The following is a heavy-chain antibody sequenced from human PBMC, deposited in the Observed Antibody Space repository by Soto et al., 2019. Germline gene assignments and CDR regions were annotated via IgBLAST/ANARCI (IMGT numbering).Heavy chain of an antibody. J-gene: IGHJ6*02. V-gene: IGHV1-69*12. CDR2: IIPIFGTA. Sequence: QVQLVQSGAEVKKPGSSVKVSCKASGGTFSSYAISWVRQAPGQGLEWMGGIIPIFGTANYAQKFQGRVTATADESTITAYQEVSRLRSEDTAVYYCASYRYWISTSFHPSSIGYYDYGIAVWGQGTTVTVSS. CDR3: ASYRYWISTSFHPSSIGYYDYGIAV. D-gene: IGHD2-2*01. CDR1: GGTFSSYA.